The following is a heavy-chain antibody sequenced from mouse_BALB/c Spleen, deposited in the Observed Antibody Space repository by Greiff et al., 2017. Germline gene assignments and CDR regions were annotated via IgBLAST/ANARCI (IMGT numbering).Heavy chain of an antibody. D-gene: IGHD2-4*01. CDR1: GYSFTGYY. V-gene: IGHV1S135*01. CDR2: IDPYNGGT. J-gene: IGHJ2*01. Sequence: VQLQQSGPELVKTGASVKISCKASGYSFTGYYMPWVKQSHGKSLEWIGYIDPYNGGTSYNQKFKGKATLTVDKSSSTAYMHLNSLTSEDSAVYYCASGGITTGFDYWGQGTTLTVSS. CDR3: ASGGITTGFDY.